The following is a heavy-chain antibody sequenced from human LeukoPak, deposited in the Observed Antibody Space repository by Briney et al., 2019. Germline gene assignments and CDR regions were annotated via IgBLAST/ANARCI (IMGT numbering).Heavy chain of an antibody. V-gene: IGHV4-59*01. Sequence: SETLSLTCTVSGGSISSYYWSWIRQPPGKGLEWIGYIYYSGSTNHNPSLKSRVTISVDTSKNQFSLKLSSVTAADTAVYYCARSYDILTGYYQYYFDYWGQGTLVTVSS. J-gene: IGHJ4*02. CDR3: ARSYDILTGYYQYYFDY. D-gene: IGHD3-9*01. CDR2: IYYSGST. CDR1: GGSISSYY.